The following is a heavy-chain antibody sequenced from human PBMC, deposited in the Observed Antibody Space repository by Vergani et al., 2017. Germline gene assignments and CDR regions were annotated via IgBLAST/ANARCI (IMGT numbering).Heavy chain of an antibody. CDR1: GGTFSSYA. CDR2: IIPIFGTA. D-gene: IGHD6-6*01. CDR3: ARGPRYGSSSVGGNWYFDL. Sequence: QVQLVQSGAEMKKPGSSVKVSCKASGGTFSSYAISWVRQAPGQGLEWMGGIIPIFGTANYAQKFQGRVTITADESTSTAYMELSSLRSEDTAVYYCARGPRYGSSSVGGNWYFDLWGRGTLVTVSS. V-gene: IGHV1-69*01. J-gene: IGHJ2*01.